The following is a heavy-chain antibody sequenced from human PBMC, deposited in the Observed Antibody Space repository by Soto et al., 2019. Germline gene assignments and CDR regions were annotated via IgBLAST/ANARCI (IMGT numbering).Heavy chain of an antibody. CDR1: GFTFSSYG. V-gene: IGHV3-23*01. CDR3: AKVLYGVVTYFDS. CDR2: ISGSGAAT. D-gene: IGHD3-3*01. J-gene: IGHJ4*02. Sequence: EVQLLESGGGLVQPGGSLRLSCASSGFTFSSYGMTWVRRPPGKGLEWVSAISGSGAATYYADSVQGRFTISRDNSNNTLYQQMNSLRAEDTAVYSCAKVLYGVVTYFDSWGQGTLVTVSS.